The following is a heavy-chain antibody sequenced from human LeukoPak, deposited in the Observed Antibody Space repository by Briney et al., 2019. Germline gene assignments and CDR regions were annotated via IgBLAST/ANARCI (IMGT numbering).Heavy chain of an antibody. CDR1: GGSFSGYY. CDR2: INHSGST. Sequence: SETLSLTCAVYGGSFSGYYWSWIRQPPGKGLEWIGEINHSGSTNYNPSLKSRVTISVDTSKNQFSLKLSSVTAADTAVYYCAGARLRCWGQGTLVTVSS. V-gene: IGHV4-34*01. D-gene: IGHD6-25*01. J-gene: IGHJ4*02. CDR3: AGARLRC.